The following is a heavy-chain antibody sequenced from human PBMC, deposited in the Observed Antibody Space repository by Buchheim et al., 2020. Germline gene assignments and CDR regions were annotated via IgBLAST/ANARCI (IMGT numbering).Heavy chain of an antibody. CDR2: IKQDGSEK. CDR1: GFTFSNYW. J-gene: IGHJ4*02. V-gene: IGHV3-7*03. D-gene: IGHD4-17*01. Sequence: EVQLVESGGGLVQPGGSLTVSCAASGFTFSNYWMNWVRQAPGKGLEWVANIKQDGSEKNYVDSVEGRFTISRDNGDNSIYLGVRSLRVEDTGVYYCARGSTTVTAKGYFDYWGQGAL. CDR3: ARGSTTVTAKGYFDY.